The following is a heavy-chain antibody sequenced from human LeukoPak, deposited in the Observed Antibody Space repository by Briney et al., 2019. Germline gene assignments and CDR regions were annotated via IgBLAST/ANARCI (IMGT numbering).Heavy chain of an antibody. CDR3: ARERKQTEDSSGYYYYFDY. D-gene: IGHD3-22*01. Sequence: SETLSLTCTVSGGSISSGDYYWSWIRQPPGTGLGWIGYIYYSGSTYYNPSLKSRVTISVDTSKNQFSLKLSSVTAADTAVYYCARERKQTEDSSGYYYYFDYWGQGTLVTVSS. CDR1: GGSISSGDYY. CDR2: IYYSGST. J-gene: IGHJ4*02. V-gene: IGHV4-30-4*01.